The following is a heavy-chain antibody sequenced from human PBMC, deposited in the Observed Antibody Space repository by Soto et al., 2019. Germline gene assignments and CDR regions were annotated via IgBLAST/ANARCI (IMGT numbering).Heavy chain of an antibody. V-gene: IGHV1-69*12. J-gene: IGHJ5*02. Sequence: QVQLVQSGAEVKKPGSSVKVSCKASGGTFSSYAISWVRQAPGQGLEWMGGIIPIFGTANYAQKFQGRVTITADESTSTAYMGLSSLRSEDTAVYYCAREADLLYGSGGSCPRPAWGQGALVPVS. D-gene: IGHD2-15*01. CDR1: GGTFSSYA. CDR2: IIPIFGTA. CDR3: AREADLLYGSGGSCPRPA.